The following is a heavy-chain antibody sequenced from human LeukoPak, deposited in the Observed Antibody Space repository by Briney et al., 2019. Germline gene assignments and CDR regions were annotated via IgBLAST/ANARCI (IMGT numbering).Heavy chain of an antibody. J-gene: IGHJ4*02. V-gene: IGHV1-46*01. CDR1: GYTFTSYY. CDR2: INPSGGST. CDR3: AASGIFGGY. Sequence: ASVKVSCKASGYTFTSYYMHWVRQAPGQGLEWMGIINPSGGSTSYAQKFQGRVTMTRDTSASAVSIELSSLRSEDTAVYYCAASGIFGGYWGQGTLVTVSS. D-gene: IGHD3-10*01.